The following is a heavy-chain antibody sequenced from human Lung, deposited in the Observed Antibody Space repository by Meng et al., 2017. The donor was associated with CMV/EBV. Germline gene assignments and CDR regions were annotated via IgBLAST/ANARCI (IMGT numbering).Heavy chain of an antibody. CDR2: INPNSGDT. CDR3: ARLDDYGDTSKFDV. V-gene: IGHV1-2*02. CDR1: GYTFTGYY. J-gene: IGHJ6*02. Sequence: SXXVSXXASGYTFTGYYMHWVRQAPGQGLEWMGWINPNSGDTTYAQNFQGRVTMTRDTSITTAYMELSRLRSDDTAVYYCARLDDYGDTSKFDVWAQGTXVTVSS. D-gene: IGHD4-17*01.